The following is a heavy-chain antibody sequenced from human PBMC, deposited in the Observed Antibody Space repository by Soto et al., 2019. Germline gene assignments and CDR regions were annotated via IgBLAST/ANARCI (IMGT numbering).Heavy chain of an antibody. D-gene: IGHD6-13*01. CDR3: ASHSSHWPFFDF. CDR1: GFTFSSYG. V-gene: IGHV3-30*03. Sequence: PGGSLRLSCAVSGFTFSSYGMHWVRQAPGKGLEWVAHISYDGSNEHYVDSVKGRFTISRDNSKNQFSLKLSSVTAADTAVYYCASHSSHWPFFDFWGQGTLVTVSS. J-gene: IGHJ4*02. CDR2: ISYDGSNE.